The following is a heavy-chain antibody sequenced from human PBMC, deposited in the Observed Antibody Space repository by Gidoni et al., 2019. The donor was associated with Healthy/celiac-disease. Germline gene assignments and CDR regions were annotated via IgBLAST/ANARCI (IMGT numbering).Heavy chain of an antibody. Sequence: QLQLQESGPGLVKPSETLSLTGTVSGGSISSSSYYWGWIRQPPGKGLDWIGSIYYSGSTYYNPSLKSRVTISVDTSKNQFSLKLSSVTAADTAVYYCARGRTCSSTSCYGYLMDYWGQGTLVTVSS. J-gene: IGHJ4*02. CDR3: ARGRTCSSTSCYGYLMDY. D-gene: IGHD2-2*01. CDR1: GGSISSSSYY. V-gene: IGHV4-39*01. CDR2: IYYSGST.